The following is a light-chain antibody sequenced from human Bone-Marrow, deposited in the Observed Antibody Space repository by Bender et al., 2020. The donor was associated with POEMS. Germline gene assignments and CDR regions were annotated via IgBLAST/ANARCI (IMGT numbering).Light chain of an antibody. Sequence: QSALTQAASVSGSPGQSITISCTGASSDFGTYNLVSWYQHHPGKAPKLMIYEVFKRPSGVSNRFSGSKSGNTASLTISGLRAEDEADYYCCSYVGSSTFYVFGTGTKVTVL. V-gene: IGLV2-23*02. CDR3: CSYVGSSTFYV. CDR2: EVF. CDR1: SSDFGTYNL. J-gene: IGLJ1*01.